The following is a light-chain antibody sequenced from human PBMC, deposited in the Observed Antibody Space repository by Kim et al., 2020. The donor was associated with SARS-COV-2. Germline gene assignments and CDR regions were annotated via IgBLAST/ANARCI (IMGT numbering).Light chain of an antibody. J-gene: IGKJ4*01. CDR2: DAS. Sequence: SPGERATLSCRASQTVTRSDVAWYQRKPGQTPRLLIYDASFRAAGIPDRFSGSGSRTDFTLTISGLQPEDFAVYYCQQYGTSPLTFGGGTKVDIK. CDR3: QQYGTSPLT. V-gene: IGKV3-20*01. CDR1: QTVTRSD.